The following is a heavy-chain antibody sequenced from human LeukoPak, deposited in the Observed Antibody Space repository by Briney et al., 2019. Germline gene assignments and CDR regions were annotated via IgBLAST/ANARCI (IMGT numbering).Heavy chain of an antibody. J-gene: IGHJ4*02. CDR2: IRSKANSYAT. Sequence: QSGGSQKLSCAASGFTFSDSAMHWVRQASGKGLEWVGRIRSKANSYATAYAASVEGRFIISRDDSKNTVYLQMNSLKTDDTAVYYCANRGDQHYWGQGTLVTVSS. V-gene: IGHV3-73*01. CDR1: GFTFSDSA. CDR3: ANRGDQHY. D-gene: IGHD3-10*01.